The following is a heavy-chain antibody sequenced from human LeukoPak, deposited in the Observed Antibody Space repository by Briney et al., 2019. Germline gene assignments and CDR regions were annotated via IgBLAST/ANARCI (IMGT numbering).Heavy chain of an antibody. V-gene: IGHV4-59*08. CDR2: IYYSGST. CDR1: GGSISSYY. D-gene: IGHD2/OR15-2a*01. CDR3: AGHHPRNTVDF. J-gene: IGHJ4*02. Sequence: SETLSLTCTVSGGSISSYYRSWIRQPPGKGLEWIGYIYYSGSTNYNPSLKSRVTISVDTSKNQFSLKLSSVTAADTAVYYCAGHHPRNTVDFWGQGTLVTVSS.